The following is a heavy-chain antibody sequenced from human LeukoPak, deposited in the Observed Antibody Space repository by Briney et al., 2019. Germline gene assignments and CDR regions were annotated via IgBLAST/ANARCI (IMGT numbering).Heavy chain of an antibody. V-gene: IGHV3-15*01. CDR1: GFTFSSYA. J-gene: IGHJ3*01. CDR3: TTEVLYEVGAIFG. Sequence: GGSLRLSCAASGFTFSSYAMSWVRQAPGKGLEWVGRIKSKTDGGTTDYAAPVKGRFTISRDDSKNTLYLQMNSLKTEDTAVYYCTTEVLYEVGAIFGWGQGTMVTVSS. D-gene: IGHD1-26*01. CDR2: IKSKTDGGTT.